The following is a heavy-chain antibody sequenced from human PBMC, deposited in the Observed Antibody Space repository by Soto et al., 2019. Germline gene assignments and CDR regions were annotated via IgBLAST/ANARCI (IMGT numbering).Heavy chain of an antibody. CDR1: GGSISSRSYY. CDR3: ARRGADCSGGSCSPLYYYYYYMDV. V-gene: IGHV4-39*01. D-gene: IGHD2-15*01. CDR2: IYYSGST. J-gene: IGHJ6*03. Sequence: PSETLSLTCTVSGGSISSRSYYWGWIRQPPGKGLEWIGSIYYSGSTYYNPSLKSRVTISVDTSKNQFSLKLSSVTAADKAVYYCARRGADCSGGSCSPLYYYYYYMDVWGKGTTVTVSS.